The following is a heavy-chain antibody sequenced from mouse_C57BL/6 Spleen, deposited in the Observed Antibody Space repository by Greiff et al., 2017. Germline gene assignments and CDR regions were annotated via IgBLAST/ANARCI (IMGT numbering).Heavy chain of an antibody. V-gene: IGHV1-69*01. J-gene: IGHJ2*01. Sequence: QVQLQQPGAELVMPGASVKLSCKASGYTFTSYWMHWVKQRPGQGLEWIGEIDPSDSYTNYNQKFKGKSTLTVDKSSSTAYMQLSSLTSEDSAVYYCARREDGNDFDYWGQGTTLTVSS. CDR1: GYTFTSYW. CDR3: ARREDGNDFDY. D-gene: IGHD2-3*01. CDR2: IDPSDSYT.